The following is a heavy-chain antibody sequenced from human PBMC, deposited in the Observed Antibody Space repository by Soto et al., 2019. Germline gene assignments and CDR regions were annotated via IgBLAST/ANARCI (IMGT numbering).Heavy chain of an antibody. CDR3: ARVVTVVKSFHYWYFDL. CDR2: IIPIFGTA. J-gene: IGHJ2*01. CDR1: GGTFSSYA. Sequence: QVQLVQSGAEVKKPGSSVKVSCKASGGTFSSYAISWVRQAPGQGLEWMGGIIPIFGTANYAQKFQGRVTITADESTSRAYMELSSLRSEDTAVYYCARVVTVVKSFHYWYFDLWGRGTLVTVSS. D-gene: IGHD2-15*01. V-gene: IGHV1-69*12.